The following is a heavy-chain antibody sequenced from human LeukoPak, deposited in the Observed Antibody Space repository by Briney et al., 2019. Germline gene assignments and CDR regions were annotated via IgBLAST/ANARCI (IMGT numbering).Heavy chain of an antibody. CDR2: ISSSGSTI. V-gene: IGHV3-11*04. CDR1: GFTFSDYY. CDR3: ARDHPTSGYSYGRHFDY. Sequence: GRSLRLSCAASGFTFSDYYMSWIRQAPGKGLEWVSYISSSGSTIYYADSVKGRFTISRDNAKNSLYLQMNSLRAEDTAVYYCARDHPTSGYSYGRHFDYWGREPWSPSPQ. D-gene: IGHD5-18*01. J-gene: IGHJ4*02.